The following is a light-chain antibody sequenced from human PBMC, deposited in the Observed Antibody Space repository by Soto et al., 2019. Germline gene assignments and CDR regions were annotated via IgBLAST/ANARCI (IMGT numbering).Light chain of an antibody. V-gene: IGLV1-51*01. CDR3: GTWDSSLSAL. J-gene: IGLJ2*01. Sequence: QSVLTQPPSVSAAPGQKVTISCSGSSSNIGNNYVSWYQQLPGTAPKLLIYDNNKRPSGIPDRFSGSKSGTSATLGITGLQNGDEAYYYCGTWDSSLSALFGGGTKLTVL. CDR2: DNN. CDR1: SSNIGNNY.